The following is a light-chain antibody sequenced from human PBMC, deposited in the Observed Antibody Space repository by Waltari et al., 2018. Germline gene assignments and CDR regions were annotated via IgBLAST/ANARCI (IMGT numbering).Light chain of an antibody. CDR3: SSRDSSGNHVL. CDR2: VKN. V-gene: IGLV3-19*01. CDR1: CLRTYF. J-gene: IGLJ3*02. Sequence: SSGLTQAPAVSVALGQAGRVTCRGDCLRTYFATWYQQKPGQAPLLVIYVKNNRPSGIPDRFSGSSSEDTTSLTITGAQAEDEADYFCSSRDSSGNHVLFGGGTKLTVL.